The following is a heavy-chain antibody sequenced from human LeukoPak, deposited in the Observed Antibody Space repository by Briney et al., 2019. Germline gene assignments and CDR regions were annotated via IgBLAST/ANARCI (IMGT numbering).Heavy chain of an antibody. V-gene: IGHV4-59*06. CDR1: GVSISSYY. D-gene: IGHD6-13*01. CDR2: TYYSGST. CDR3: ARGRDSSSWYVHYFDY. J-gene: IGHJ4*02. Sequence: SETLSLTCTVSGVSISSYYWSWIRQYPGKGLEWIGYTYYSGSTYYNPSPKSRVTISVDTSKNQFSLKLSSVTAADTAVYYCARGRDSSSWYVHYFDYWGQGTLVTVSS.